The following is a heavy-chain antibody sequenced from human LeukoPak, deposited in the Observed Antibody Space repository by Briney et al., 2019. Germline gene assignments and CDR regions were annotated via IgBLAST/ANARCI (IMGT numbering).Heavy chain of an antibody. Sequence: GGSLRLSCAASGFTFSSYGMHWVRQASGKGLEWVGRIRSKDQNSATAYAGSVKGRFTISRDDSKNMAYLQMNSLRIEDTAVYYCESSITKAGGSWGQGTLVTVSS. V-gene: IGHV3-73*01. CDR1: GFTFSSYG. D-gene: IGHD2-21*01. CDR2: IRSKDQNSAT. CDR3: ESSITKAGGS. J-gene: IGHJ5*02.